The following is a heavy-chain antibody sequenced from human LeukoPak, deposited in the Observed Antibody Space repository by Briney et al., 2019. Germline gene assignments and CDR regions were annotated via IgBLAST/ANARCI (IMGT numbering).Heavy chain of an antibody. V-gene: IGHV3-15*01. J-gene: IGHJ4*02. Sequence: GGSLRLSCTASGFTFSNAWMNWVRQAPGKGLEWVGLIRSKTHGGTTDYAAPVKGRFTVSRDDSKNTVYLQLNNLKTEDTAVCYCLGDYLGYWGQGTLVTVSS. D-gene: IGHD3-3*01. CDR3: LGDYLGY. CDR2: IRSKTHGGTT. CDR1: GFTFSNAW.